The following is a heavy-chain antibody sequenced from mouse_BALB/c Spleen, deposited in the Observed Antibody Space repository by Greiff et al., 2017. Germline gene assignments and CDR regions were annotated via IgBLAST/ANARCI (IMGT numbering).Heavy chain of an antibody. CDR2: IYPYNGGT. CDR1: GYTFTDYN. V-gene: IGHV1S29*02. D-gene: IGHD2-2*01. CDR3: ARGTMYYGYDGAMDY. J-gene: IGHJ4*01. Sequence: EVQLQQSGPELVKPGASVKISCKASGYTFTDYNMHWVKQSHGKSLEWIGYIYPYNGGTGYNQKFKSKATLTVDNSSSTAYMELRSLTSEDSAVYYCARGTMYYGYDGAMDYWGQGTSVTVSS.